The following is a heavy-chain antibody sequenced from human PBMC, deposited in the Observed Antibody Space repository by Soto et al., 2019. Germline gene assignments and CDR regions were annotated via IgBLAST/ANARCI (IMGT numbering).Heavy chain of an antibody. D-gene: IGHD5-12*01. CDR3: ARDWGYDPDPTYYYGMDV. J-gene: IGHJ6*02. Sequence: PSQTLSLTCAISGDTVSTNTAAWNCISQSPSRGLEWLGRIYYKSRWYNDYSESLKSRIAIIPDTSRNQFSLQLNSVIPEDTAVYYCARDWGYDPDPTYYYGMDVWGQGTKVTVSS. V-gene: IGHV6-1*01. CDR1: GDTVSTNTAA. CDR2: IYYKSRWYN.